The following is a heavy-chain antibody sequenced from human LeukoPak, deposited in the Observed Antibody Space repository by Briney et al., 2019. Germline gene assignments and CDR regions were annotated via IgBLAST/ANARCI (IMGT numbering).Heavy chain of an antibody. J-gene: IGHJ6*03. CDR3: ARTPVKGYYYMDV. D-gene: IGHD4-17*01. V-gene: IGHV4-61*02. Sequence: PSQTLSLTCTVSGGSISSGSYYWSWIRQPAGKGLEWIGRIYTSGSTNYNPSLKSRLTISVATSKNQFSLKLSSVTAADTAVYYCARTPVKGYYYMDVWGKGTTVTISS. CDR2: IYTSGST. CDR1: GGSISSGSYY.